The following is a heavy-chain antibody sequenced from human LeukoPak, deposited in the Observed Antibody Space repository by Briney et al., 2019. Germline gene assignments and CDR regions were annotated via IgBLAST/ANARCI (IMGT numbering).Heavy chain of an antibody. D-gene: IGHD2-21*02. CDR2: INHSGST. CDR3: ARVRGDLSIDF. V-gene: IGHV4-34*01. J-gene: IGHJ4*02. Sequence: PSETLSLTCADYIEFFSGDYWTWIRQPPGKGLEWIGEINHSGSTNYNPSLKRRVTISADTSKNQFSLTLSSVTAADTAMFYCARVRGDLSIDFWGQGNLVTVSS. CDR1: IEFFSGDY.